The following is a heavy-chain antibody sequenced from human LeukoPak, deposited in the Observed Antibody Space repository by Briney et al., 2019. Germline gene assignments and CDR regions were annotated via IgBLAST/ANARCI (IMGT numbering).Heavy chain of an antibody. J-gene: IGHJ4*02. V-gene: IGHV4-59*01. CDR1: GGSISSYY. Sequence: SETLSLTCTVSGGSISSYYWSWIRQPPGKGLEWIGYIYYSGSTNYNPSLKSRVTISVDTSMNQFSLKLSSVTAADTAAYYCARSSLGTYYFDYWGQGTLVTVSS. CDR3: ARSSLGTYYFDY. D-gene: IGHD7-27*01. CDR2: IYYSGST.